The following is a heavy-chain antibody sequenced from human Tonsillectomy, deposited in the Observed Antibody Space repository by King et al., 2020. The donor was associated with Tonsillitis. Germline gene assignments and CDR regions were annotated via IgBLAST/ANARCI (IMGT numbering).Heavy chain of an antibody. CDR3: ARGSNIAAAGTGYYFDY. CDR1: GGSISSYY. Sequence: QLQESGPGLVKPSETLSLTCTVSGGSISSYYWSWIRQPPGKGLEWIGYIYDSGSTNYNPSLKSRGTISVDTSKNQLSLELSSVTAAGTAVYYCARGSNIAAAGTGYYFDYWGQGTLVTVSS. J-gene: IGHJ4*02. D-gene: IGHD6-13*01. CDR2: IYDSGST. V-gene: IGHV4-59*01.